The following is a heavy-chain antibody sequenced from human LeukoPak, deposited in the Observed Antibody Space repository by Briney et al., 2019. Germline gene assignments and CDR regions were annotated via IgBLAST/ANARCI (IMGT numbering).Heavy chain of an antibody. D-gene: IGHD6-13*01. CDR3: VKDRAVDY. J-gene: IGHJ4*02. Sequence: TGGSLRLSCSASAFTFSNYAMHWVRQAPGKGLEYVSSISGDGRTTYYADSVKGRFTISRDNSKNTLYLQMSSLRPEDTSIYYCVKDRAVDYWGQGTLVTVSS. V-gene: IGHV3-64D*08. CDR1: AFTFSNYA. CDR2: ISGDGRTT.